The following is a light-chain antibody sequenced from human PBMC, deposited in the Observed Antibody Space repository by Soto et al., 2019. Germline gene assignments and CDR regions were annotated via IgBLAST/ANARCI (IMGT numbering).Light chain of an antibody. Sequence: DIQMNQPPSTLSASVGDRVTITCRASQSISSWLAWYQQKPGKAPKLLIYDASSLESGVPSRFSGSGSGTEFTLTISSLQPDDFATYYCQQYNSYPQFGQGTKVDIK. CDR2: DAS. CDR1: QSISSW. J-gene: IGKJ1*01. V-gene: IGKV1-5*01. CDR3: QQYNSYPQ.